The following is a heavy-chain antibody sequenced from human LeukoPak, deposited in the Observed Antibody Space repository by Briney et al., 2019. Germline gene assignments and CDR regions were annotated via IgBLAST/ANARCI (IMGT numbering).Heavy chain of an antibody. CDR3: ARGIAGYCSSTSCYRGVTD. CDR2: ISYDGNNK. J-gene: IGHJ4*02. V-gene: IGHV3-30*04. CDR1: GYTFTSYG. Sequence: SCKASGYTFTSYGISWVRQAPGKGLEWVAVISYDGNNKYYADSVKGRFTISRDNSKNTLYLQMNSLRAEDTAVYYCARGIAGYCSSTSCYRGVTDWGQGTLVTVSS. D-gene: IGHD2-2*02.